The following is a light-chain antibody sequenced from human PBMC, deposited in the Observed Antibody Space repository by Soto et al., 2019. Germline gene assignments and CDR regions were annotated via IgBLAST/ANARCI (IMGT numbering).Light chain of an antibody. J-gene: IGKJ4*01. CDR2: GVS. CDR1: QNILITY. CDR3: QQYSRTPLT. V-gene: IGKV3-20*01. Sequence: EIVLTQSPGTLSLSPGERATLSCRASQNILITYLAWYQQKRGQAPRLLIDGVSTTATSTADMFSGSGSGTDFPLSISILEPEYVAVDYWQQYSRTPLTFGGGTKVEI.